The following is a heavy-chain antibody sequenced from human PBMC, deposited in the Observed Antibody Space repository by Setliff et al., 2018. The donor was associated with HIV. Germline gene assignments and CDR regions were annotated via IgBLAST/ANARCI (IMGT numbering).Heavy chain of an antibody. D-gene: IGHD2-21*02. CDR2: IYYSGST. Sequence: ETLSLTCTVSGGSISSSSYYWGWIRQPPGKGLEWIGTIYYSGSTYYNPSLKSRVTISVDTSKNQFSLKLSSVAAADTAVYYCARHDGTNCGGDCYLLGYFDLWGRGTLVTVSS. V-gene: IGHV4-39*01. CDR1: GGSISSSSYY. J-gene: IGHJ2*01. CDR3: ARHDGTNCGGDCYLLGYFDL.